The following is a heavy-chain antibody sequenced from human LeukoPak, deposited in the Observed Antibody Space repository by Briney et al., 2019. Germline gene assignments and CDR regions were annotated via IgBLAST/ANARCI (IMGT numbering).Heavy chain of an antibody. V-gene: IGHV1-69*04. CDR2: IIPILGIA. J-gene: IGHJ4*02. CDR1: GGTFSSYA. Sequence: GASVKVSCKASGGTFSSYAISWVRQAPGQGLEWMGRIIPILGIANYAQKFQGRVTITADKSTSTAYMELSSLRSEDTAVYYCATDFLRGDSGSNTSRVDYWGQGTLVTVSS. D-gene: IGHD1-26*01. CDR3: ATDFLRGDSGSNTSRVDY.